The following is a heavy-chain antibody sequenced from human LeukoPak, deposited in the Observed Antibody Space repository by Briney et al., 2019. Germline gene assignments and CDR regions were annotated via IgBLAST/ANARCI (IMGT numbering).Heavy chain of an antibody. V-gene: IGHV3-30*18. CDR1: GFTFSSYG. Sequence: GGSLRLSCAASGFTFSSYGMHWVRQAPGKGLEWVAVISYDGSNKYYADSVKGRFTISRDNSKNTLYLQMNSLRAEDTAVYYCAKDLGSYSLDYWGQGTLVTVSS. D-gene: IGHD1-26*01. J-gene: IGHJ4*02. CDR3: AKDLGSYSLDY. CDR2: ISYDGSNK.